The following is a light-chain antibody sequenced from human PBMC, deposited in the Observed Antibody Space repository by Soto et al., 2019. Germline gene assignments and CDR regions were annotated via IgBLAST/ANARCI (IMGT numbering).Light chain of an antibody. CDR3: QQYDNLPLT. CDR1: QYIANY. CDR2: DAS. V-gene: IGKV1-33*01. J-gene: IGKJ4*01. Sequence: DIQMTQSPSSLSASVGDRVTLTCQASQYIANYLNWYQQKAGRAPKFLLYDASNLETGVPSRCSGSGSGTDCTLTIIRLQPEDIATDDCQQYDNLPLTFGGGTQV.